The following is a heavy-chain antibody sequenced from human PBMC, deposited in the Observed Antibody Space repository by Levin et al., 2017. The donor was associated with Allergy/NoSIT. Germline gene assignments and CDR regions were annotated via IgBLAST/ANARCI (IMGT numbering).Heavy chain of an antibody. D-gene: IGHD6-19*01. V-gene: IGHV5-51*01. CDR1: GYSFSSYW. Sequence: ASVKVSCKSSGYSFSSYWIGWVRQMPGKGLEWMGIIYPGDSDTRYSQSFPGQVTISVDKTISTAYLQWSSLKASDTAMYYCARVGAVAGTSADYWGQGTLVTVSS. CDR2: IYPGDSDT. J-gene: IGHJ4*02. CDR3: ARVGAVAGTSADY.